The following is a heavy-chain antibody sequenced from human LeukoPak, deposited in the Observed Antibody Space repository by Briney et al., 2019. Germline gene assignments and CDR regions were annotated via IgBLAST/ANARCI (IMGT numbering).Heavy chain of an antibody. D-gene: IGHD3-10*01. Sequence: SETLSLTCAVYGGSFSGYYWSWIRQPPGKGLEWIGEINHSGSTNYNPSLKSRVTISVDTSKNQFSLKLSSVTAADTAVYYCASYGSGSYLGYWGQGTLVTVSS. CDR1: GGSFSGYY. J-gene: IGHJ4*02. V-gene: IGHV4-34*01. CDR3: ASYGSGSYLGY. CDR2: INHSGST.